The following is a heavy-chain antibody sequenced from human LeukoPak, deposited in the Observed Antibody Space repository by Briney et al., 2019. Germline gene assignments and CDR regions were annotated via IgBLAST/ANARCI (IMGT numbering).Heavy chain of an antibody. CDR1: GFTFSSYI. Sequence: PGGSLRLSCAASGFTFSSYIMNWVRQAPGKGLEWVSSISGSSSYIYYADSVKGRFTISRDNAKNSLYLQINSLRAEDTAVYYCARDQRGRITMVRGVFDYWGQGTLVTVSS. V-gene: IGHV3-21*01. CDR3: ARDQRGRITMVRGVFDY. D-gene: IGHD3-10*01. J-gene: IGHJ4*02. CDR2: ISGSSSYI.